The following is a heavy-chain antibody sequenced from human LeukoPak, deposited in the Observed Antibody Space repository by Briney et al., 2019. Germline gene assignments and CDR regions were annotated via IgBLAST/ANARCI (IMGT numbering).Heavy chain of an antibody. V-gene: IGHV3-9*01. CDR2: ISWNSGSI. CDR1: GFTFDDYA. CDR3: AKDIKLVRIAAAGQPDFYGMDV. Sequence: PGRSLRLSCAASGFTFDDYAMHWVRQAPGKGLEWVSGISWNSGSIGYADSVKGRFTISRDNAKNSLYLQMNSLRAEDTALYYCAKDIKLVRIAAAGQPDFYGMDVWGQGTTVTVSS. D-gene: IGHD6-13*01. J-gene: IGHJ6*02.